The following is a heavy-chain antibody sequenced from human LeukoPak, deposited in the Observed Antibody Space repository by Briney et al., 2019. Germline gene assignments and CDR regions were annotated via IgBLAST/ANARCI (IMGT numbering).Heavy chain of an antibody. CDR2: IIPIFGTA. Sequence: GSSVKVSCKASGGTVSSYAISWVRQAPGQGLEWMGGIIPIFGTANYAQKFQGRVTIPADKSTSTAYMELSSLRSEDTAVYYCARGKRGYLLRPTYYYYMDVWGKGTTVTVSS. V-gene: IGHV1-69*06. CDR3: ARGKRGYLLRPTYYYYMDV. J-gene: IGHJ6*03. D-gene: IGHD3-22*01. CDR1: GGTVSSYA.